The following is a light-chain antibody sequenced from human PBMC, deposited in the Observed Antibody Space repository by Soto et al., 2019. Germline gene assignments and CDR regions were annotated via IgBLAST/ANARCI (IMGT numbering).Light chain of an antibody. CDR3: CSYVRNSNGV. CDR2: EVR. CDR1: SSDVGGYNS. Sequence: QSALTQPASVSGSPGPSIAISCTGTSSDVGGYNSVSWYQQLPGKAPNLMIYEVRNRPSGGSNRFSGSKSGNTASLTISGLQAEDEADYYCCSYVRNSNGVFGTGTKLTVL. J-gene: IGLJ1*01. V-gene: IGLV2-14*01.